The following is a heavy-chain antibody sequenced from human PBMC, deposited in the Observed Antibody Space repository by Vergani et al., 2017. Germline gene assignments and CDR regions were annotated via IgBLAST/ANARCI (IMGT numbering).Heavy chain of an antibody. D-gene: IGHD5-24*01. CDR3: ARRRDGCNSVDAFDI. Sequence: QVQLVESGGGVVQPGRSLRLSCAASGFTFSSYGMHWVRQAPGKGLEWVAVIWYDGSNKYYADSVKGRFTISRDNPKNTLYLQMDSLRAEYTAVYYCARRRDGCNSVDAFDIWGQGTMVTVSS. CDR2: IWYDGSNK. J-gene: IGHJ3*02. CDR1: GFTFSSYG. V-gene: IGHV3-33*01.